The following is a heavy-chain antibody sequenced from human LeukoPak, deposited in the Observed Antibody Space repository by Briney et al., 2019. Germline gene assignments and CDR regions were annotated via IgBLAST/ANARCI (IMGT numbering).Heavy chain of an antibody. CDR1: GGSFSGYY. CDR3: ARDQWIQLWPHGMDV. Sequence: PSETLSLTCAVYGGSFSGYYWSWIRQPPGKGLEWIGYIYYSGSTNYNPSLKSRVTISVDTSKNQFSLKLSSVTAADTAVYYCARDQWIQLWPHGMDVWGQGTTVTVSS. J-gene: IGHJ6*02. D-gene: IGHD5-18*01. CDR2: IYYSGST. V-gene: IGHV4-59*01.